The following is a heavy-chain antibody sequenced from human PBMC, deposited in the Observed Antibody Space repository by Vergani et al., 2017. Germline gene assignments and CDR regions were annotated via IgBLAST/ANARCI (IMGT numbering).Heavy chain of an antibody. CDR3: AREGWELLRAFDI. CDR2: IYSGGST. J-gene: IGHJ3*02. Sequence: EVQLVETGGGLIQPGGSLRLSCAASGFTVSSNYMSWVRHAPGKGLEWVSVIYSGGSTYYADSVKGRFTISRDNSKNTLYLQMNSLRAEDTAVYYCAREGWELLRAFDIWGQGTMVTVSS. V-gene: IGHV3-53*02. CDR1: GFTVSSNY. D-gene: IGHD1-26*01.